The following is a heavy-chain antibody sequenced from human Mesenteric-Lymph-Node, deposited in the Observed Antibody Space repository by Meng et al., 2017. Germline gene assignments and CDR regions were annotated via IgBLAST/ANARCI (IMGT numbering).Heavy chain of an antibody. CDR2: ISSSGSTI. D-gene: IGHD5-12*01. CDR1: GFTFSDYY. V-gene: IGHV3-11*01. Sequence: GESLKISCAASGFTFSDYYMSWIRQAPGKGLEWVSYISSSGSTIYYADSVKGRFTISRDNAKNSLYLQMNSLRAEDTAVYYCARVGGDNSGYDYVGVVDYWGQGTLVTVSS. J-gene: IGHJ4*02. CDR3: ARVGGDNSGYDYVGVVDY.